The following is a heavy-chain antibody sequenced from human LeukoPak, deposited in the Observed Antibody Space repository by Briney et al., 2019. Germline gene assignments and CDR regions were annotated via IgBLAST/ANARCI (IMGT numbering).Heavy chain of an antibody. Sequence: GGSLRLSCAASGLTFSSYAMSWVRQAPGKGLEWVSVISGSGGSTFYADSVKGRFTISRDNSKNTLYLQMNSLRAEDTAVYYCAKGYCTNGVCYPDYWGQGTLATVSS. D-gene: IGHD2-8*01. CDR1: GLTFSSYA. CDR2: ISGSGGST. CDR3: AKGYCTNGVCYPDY. J-gene: IGHJ4*02. V-gene: IGHV3-23*01.